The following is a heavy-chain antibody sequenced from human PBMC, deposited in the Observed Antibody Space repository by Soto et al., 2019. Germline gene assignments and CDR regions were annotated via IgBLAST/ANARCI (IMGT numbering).Heavy chain of an antibody. D-gene: IGHD2-15*01. CDR2: IYYSGST. J-gene: IGHJ3*02. CDR3: ARDYCSGGSCYGVGAFDI. Sequence: TLSLTCTVSGGSISSYYWSWIRQPPGKGLEWIGYIYYSGSTNYNPSLKSRVTISVDTPKNQFSLKLSSVTAADTAVYYCARDYCSGGSCYGVGAFDIWGQGTMVTVSS. CDR1: GGSISSYY. V-gene: IGHV4-59*01.